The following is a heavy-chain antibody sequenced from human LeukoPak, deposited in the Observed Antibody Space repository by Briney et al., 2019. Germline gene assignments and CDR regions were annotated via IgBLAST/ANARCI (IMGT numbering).Heavy chain of an antibody. Sequence: GVSVKVSCKASGYIFSNYIMHWVRQAPGQSLEWMGWISAANGNTKYSQKFQGRVTISSDLSASTVYVGVSSLSSGDTAVYYCARDSGAPYNWFDLWGQGTLVTVSS. V-gene: IGHV1-3*01. CDR1: GYIFSNYI. D-gene: IGHD3-10*01. CDR3: ARDSGAPYNWFDL. CDR2: ISAANGNT. J-gene: IGHJ5*02.